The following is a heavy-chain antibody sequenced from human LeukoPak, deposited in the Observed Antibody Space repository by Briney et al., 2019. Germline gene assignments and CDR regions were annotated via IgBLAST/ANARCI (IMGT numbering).Heavy chain of an antibody. V-gene: IGHV4-4*07. Sequence: SETLSLTCTVSGGSISSYYWSWIRQPAGKGLEWIGRIYTSGSTNYNPSLKSRVTMSVDTSKYQFSLKLSSVTAADTAVYYCARTDLWSGYLHFDYWGQGTLVTVSS. D-gene: IGHD3-3*01. CDR3: ARTDLWSGYLHFDY. CDR2: IYTSGST. CDR1: GGSISSYY. J-gene: IGHJ4*02.